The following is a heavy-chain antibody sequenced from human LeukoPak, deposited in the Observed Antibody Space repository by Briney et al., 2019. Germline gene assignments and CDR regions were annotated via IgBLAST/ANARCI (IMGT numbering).Heavy chain of an antibody. Sequence: ASVKVSCKASGYTFTGYYMHWVRQAPGQGLEWMGWINPNSGGTNYAQKFQGRVTMTRDTSISTAYMELSRLRSDDTAVYYCARVGIYYDSSGYSELFDYWGQGTLVTVSS. CDR3: ARVGIYYDSSGYSELFDY. CDR1: GYTFTGYY. D-gene: IGHD3-22*01. J-gene: IGHJ4*02. V-gene: IGHV1-2*02. CDR2: INPNSGGT.